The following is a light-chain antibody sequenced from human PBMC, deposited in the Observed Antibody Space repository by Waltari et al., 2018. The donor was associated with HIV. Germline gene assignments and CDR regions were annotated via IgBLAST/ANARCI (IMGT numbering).Light chain of an antibody. CDR2: GAS. CDR1: QSILAN. J-gene: IGKJ2*01. Sequence: EVVMTQSPATLSVSLGERATLTCRASQSILANLAWYQQKPGQAPRLLVYGASASAAGVPARFTGSGSGTEFTLTISSLQSEDFAVYYCQQYNYWPPYTFSQGTRLDIK. V-gene: IGKV3-15*01. CDR3: QQYNYWPPYT.